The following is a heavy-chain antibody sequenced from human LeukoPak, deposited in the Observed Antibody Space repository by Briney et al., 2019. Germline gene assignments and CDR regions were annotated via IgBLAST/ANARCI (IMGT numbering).Heavy chain of an antibody. D-gene: IGHD3-16*02. Sequence: SETLSLTCAVYGGSFSGYYWSWIRQPPGKGLEWIGEINHSGSTNYNPSLKSRVTISVDTSKNQFSLKLSSVTAADTAVYYCARRKGSGSYRYKNWFDPWGQGTLVTVSS. V-gene: IGHV4-34*01. CDR3: ARRKGSGSYRYKNWFDP. J-gene: IGHJ5*02. CDR1: GGSFSGYY. CDR2: INHSGST.